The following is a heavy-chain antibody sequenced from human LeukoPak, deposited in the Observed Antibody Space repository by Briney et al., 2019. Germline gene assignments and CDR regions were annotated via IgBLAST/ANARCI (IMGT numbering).Heavy chain of an antibody. CDR3: ARDNNLVEDY. CDR1: GYTFTGYY. J-gene: IGHJ4*02. CDR2: INPNSGGT. V-gene: IGHV1-2*02. Sequence: ASVKVSCKASGYTFTGYYIYWVRQAPGQGLGWMGWINPNSGGTNYAQKFQGRVTMTRDTSISTAYLELSRLRSDDTAVYYCARDNNLVEDYWGQGTLVTVSS. D-gene: IGHD2/OR15-2a*01.